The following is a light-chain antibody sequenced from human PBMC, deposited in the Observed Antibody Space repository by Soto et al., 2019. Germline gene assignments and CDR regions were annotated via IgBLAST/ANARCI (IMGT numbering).Light chain of an antibody. V-gene: IGLV2-8*01. CDR1: SSDVGGSNY. CDR2: DVN. CDR3: SSYVGSINFNV. Sequence: QSALTQPPSASGSPGQSVTISCTGTSSDVGGSNYVSWYQQHPGKAPKLMIYDVNKRPSGVPDRFSGSKSGNTASLTVSGLQAEDEGDYSCSSYVGSINFNVFGPGTKVTVL. J-gene: IGLJ1*01.